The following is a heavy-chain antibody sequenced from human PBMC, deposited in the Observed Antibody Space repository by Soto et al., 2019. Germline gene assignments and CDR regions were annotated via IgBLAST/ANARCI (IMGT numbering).Heavy chain of an antibody. CDR3: ARNTFSSSWYYFDY. Sequence: QVQLVQSGAEVKKPGSSVKVSCKASGGTFSSYTISWVRQAPGQGLEWMGRIIPILGIANYAQKFQGRVTITADKSTSTAYMELSSLRSEDTAVYYCARNTFSSSWYYFDYWGQGTLVTVSS. CDR1: GGTFSSYT. J-gene: IGHJ4*02. CDR2: IIPILGIA. V-gene: IGHV1-69*02. D-gene: IGHD6-13*01.